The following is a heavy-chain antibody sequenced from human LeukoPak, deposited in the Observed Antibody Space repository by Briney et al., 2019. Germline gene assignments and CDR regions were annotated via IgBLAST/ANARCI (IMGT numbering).Heavy chain of an antibody. V-gene: IGHV1-69*05. D-gene: IGHD1-7*01. CDR3: ARVIIEDWNSLNQYYFDY. CDR2: IIPIFGTA. Sequence: SVKVSCKASGGTFSSYAISWVRQAPGQGLEWMGGIIPIFGTANYAQKFQGRVTITTDESTSTAYMELSSLRSEDTAVYYCARVIIEDWNSLNQYYFDYWGQGTLVTVSS. J-gene: IGHJ4*02. CDR1: GGTFSSYA.